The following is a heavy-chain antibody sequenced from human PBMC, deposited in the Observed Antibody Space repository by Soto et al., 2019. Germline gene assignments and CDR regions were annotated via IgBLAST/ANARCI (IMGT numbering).Heavy chain of an antibody. CDR1: GFTFSNYD. V-gene: IGHV3-13*01. CDR3: ARGGIRALVRDQYYYGMEV. Sequence: GGSLRLSCAAPGFTFSNYDMYWVRLATGKGLEWVSAISTAGDTYYPGSVKGRFTISREDAKNSFYLEMNSLRAGDTAVYYCARGGIRALVRDQYYYGMEVWGQGTTVTVSS. J-gene: IGHJ6*02. D-gene: IGHD3-10*01. CDR2: ISTAGDT.